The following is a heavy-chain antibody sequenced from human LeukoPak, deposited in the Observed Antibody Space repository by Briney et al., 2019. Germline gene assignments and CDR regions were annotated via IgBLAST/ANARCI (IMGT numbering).Heavy chain of an antibody. V-gene: IGHV3-66*02. CDR3: AAGQTLWNYFDF. CDR2: LYSGSTT. Sequence: GGSLRLSCAASGFTVSSNHMIWVRRAPGKGPEWVSVLYSGSTTYYADSVKGRFTISRDNSKNTLYLQMNSLRPEDTAVYHCAAGQTLWNYFDFWGQGTLVTVSS. CDR1: GFTVSSNH. J-gene: IGHJ4*02. D-gene: IGHD3-10*01.